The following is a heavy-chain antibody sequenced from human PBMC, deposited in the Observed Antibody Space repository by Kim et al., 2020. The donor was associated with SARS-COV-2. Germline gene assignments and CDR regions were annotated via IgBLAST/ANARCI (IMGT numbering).Heavy chain of an antibody. Sequence: TDYAAPVKGRFTISRDDSKNTLYLQMNSLKTEDTAVYYCTTDGIVGAFDYWGQGTLVTVSS. J-gene: IGHJ4*02. V-gene: IGHV3-15*01. D-gene: IGHD1-26*01. CDR3: TTDGIVGAFDY. CDR2: T.